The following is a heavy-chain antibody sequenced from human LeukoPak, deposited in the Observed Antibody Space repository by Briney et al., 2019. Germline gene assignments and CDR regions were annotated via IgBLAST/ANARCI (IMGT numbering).Heavy chain of an antibody. CDR3: ARAFGSGSYHNPDH. Sequence: ASVKVSCKASGYTFTNYYMHWVRQAPGQGLEWMGVINPSGGTTSYAQKFQGRVTMTRDTSTSTVYTELSSLRSEDTAVYYCARAFGSGSYHNPDHWGQGTLVTVSS. V-gene: IGHV1-46*01. D-gene: IGHD3-10*01. CDR2: INPSGGTT. J-gene: IGHJ5*02. CDR1: GYTFTNYY.